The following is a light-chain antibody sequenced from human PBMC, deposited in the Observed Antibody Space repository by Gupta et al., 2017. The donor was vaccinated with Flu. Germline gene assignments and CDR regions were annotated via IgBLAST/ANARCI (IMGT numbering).Light chain of an antibody. CDR2: GAS. Sequence: EIVLTQSPGTLSLSPGERATLSCRASQSVSSSYLAWYQQKPGQAPRLLIYGASSRATGIPDRFSGSGSGTDFTLTISRLEPEDFAVYYCQLYGSSFQTFGQGTKMEIK. J-gene: IGKJ2*01. CDR1: QSVSSSY. CDR3: QLYGSSFQT. V-gene: IGKV3-20*01.